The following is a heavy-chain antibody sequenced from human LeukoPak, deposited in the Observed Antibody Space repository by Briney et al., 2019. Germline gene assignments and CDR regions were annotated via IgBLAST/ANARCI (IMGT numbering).Heavy chain of an antibody. CDR2: ISTYNGNT. Sequence: ASVKVSCKASGYTFTSYGVSWVRQAPGQGLEWMGWISTYNGNTNYAQKFQGRVTMTTDTSTNTAYMELRSLRSDDTAVYYCARVGSSSYDPWGQGTLVTVSS. J-gene: IGHJ5*02. V-gene: IGHV1-18*01. D-gene: IGHD6-13*01. CDR1: GYTFTSYG. CDR3: ARVGSSSYDP.